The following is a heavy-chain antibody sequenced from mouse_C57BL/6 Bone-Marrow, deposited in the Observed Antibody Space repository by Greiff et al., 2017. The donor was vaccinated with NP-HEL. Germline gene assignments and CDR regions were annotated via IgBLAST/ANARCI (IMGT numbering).Heavy chain of an antibody. V-gene: IGHV1-53*01. CDR1: GYTFTSYW. J-gene: IGHJ1*03. D-gene: IGHD2-3*01. CDR3: ARWLLPHWYFDV. Sequence: QVHVKQPGTELVKPGASVKLSCKASGYTFTSYWMHWVKQRPGQGLEWIGNINPSNGGTNYNEKFKSKATLTVDKSSSTAYMQLSSLTSEDSAVYYCARWLLPHWYFDVWGTGTTVTVSS. CDR2: INPSNGGT.